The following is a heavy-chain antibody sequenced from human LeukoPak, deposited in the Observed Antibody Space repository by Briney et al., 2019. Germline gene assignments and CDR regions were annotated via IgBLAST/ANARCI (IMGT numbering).Heavy chain of an antibody. CDR1: GFSFDDYA. D-gene: IGHD6-13*01. Sequence: GGSLRLSCAASGFSFDDYAMHWVRQVPGKGLEWVSGISSNSGSMGYADSLKGRFTISRDNAKNSLYLQMNSLRAEDMGLYYCAKDAYSASPRGYYMDVWGKGTTVTVSS. J-gene: IGHJ6*03. CDR3: AKDAYSASPRGYYMDV. CDR2: ISSNSGSM. V-gene: IGHV3-9*03.